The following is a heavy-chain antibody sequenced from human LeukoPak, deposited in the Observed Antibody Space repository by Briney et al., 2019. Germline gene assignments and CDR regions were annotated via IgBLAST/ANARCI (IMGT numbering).Heavy chain of an antibody. V-gene: IGHV3-74*01. CDR3: ARVGSTDSPHAFDI. CDR2: INSDGSFR. D-gene: IGHD3-22*01. Sequence: PGGSLRLSCAVSGFTFSSYEMNWVRQAPGKGLVWVSGINSDGSFRRYAESVKGRFTVSRDNAKNTLYLQMNSLRADDTAVYYCARVGSTDSPHAFDIWGQGTMVTVSS. J-gene: IGHJ3*02. CDR1: GFTFSSYE.